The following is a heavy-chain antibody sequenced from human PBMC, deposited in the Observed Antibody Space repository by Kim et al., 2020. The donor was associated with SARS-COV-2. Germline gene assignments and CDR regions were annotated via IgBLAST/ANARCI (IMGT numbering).Heavy chain of an antibody. CDR1: GFTFSNAW. CDR2: IKSKTDGGTT. V-gene: IGHV3-15*01. D-gene: IGHD4-17*01. Sequence: GGSLRLSCAASGFTFSNAWMSWVRQAPGKGLEWVGRIKSKTDGGTTDYAAPVKGRFTISRDDSKNTLYLQMNSLKTEDTAVYYCTIDRRIYGGNPQFDYWGQGTLVTVSS. J-gene: IGHJ4*02. CDR3: TIDRRIYGGNPQFDY.